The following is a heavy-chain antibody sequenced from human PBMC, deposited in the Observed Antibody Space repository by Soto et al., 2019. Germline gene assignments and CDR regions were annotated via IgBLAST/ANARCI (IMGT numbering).Heavy chain of an antibody. CDR3: TRGGSSSPYYDPMDV. CDR1: GFILSDHY. CDR2: SRGKVNSYTT. J-gene: IGHJ6*02. D-gene: IGHD6-6*01. Sequence: EVQLVESGGGLVQPGGSLRLACTASGFILSDHYMDWVRQAPGKGLEWIGRSRGKVNSYTTQYAASVKGRFTISRDESKDSLYLQIDNLKTEDTAVYFCTRGGSSSPYYDPMDVWGQGTTVIISS. V-gene: IGHV3-72*01.